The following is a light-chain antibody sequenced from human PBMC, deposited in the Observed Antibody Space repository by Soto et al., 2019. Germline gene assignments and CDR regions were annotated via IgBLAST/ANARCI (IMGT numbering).Light chain of an antibody. CDR2: EVS. Sequence: SVLTQPASVTESPGQSLTISCTGTNTDVGGYNYVSWYQQHPGKAPKLMIYEVSNRPSGVSNRFSGSKSGNTASLTISGLQAEDEADYYCSSYTSSSTLNYVFGTGTKVTVL. V-gene: IGLV2-14*01. CDR1: NTDVGGYNY. J-gene: IGLJ1*01. CDR3: SSYTSSSTLNYV.